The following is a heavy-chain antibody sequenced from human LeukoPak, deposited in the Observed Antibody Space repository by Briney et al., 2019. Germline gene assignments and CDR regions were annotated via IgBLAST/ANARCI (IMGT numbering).Heavy chain of an antibody. Sequence: SVKVSCKASGGTFSSYAISWVRQAPGQGLEWVGRIIPILGIANYAQKFQGRVTITADKSTSTAYMELSSLRSEDTAVYYCARDVDDILYGMDVWGQGTTVTVSS. D-gene: IGHD2-8*01. CDR3: ARDVDDILYGMDV. CDR2: IIPILGIA. CDR1: GGTFSSYA. V-gene: IGHV1-69*04. J-gene: IGHJ6*02.